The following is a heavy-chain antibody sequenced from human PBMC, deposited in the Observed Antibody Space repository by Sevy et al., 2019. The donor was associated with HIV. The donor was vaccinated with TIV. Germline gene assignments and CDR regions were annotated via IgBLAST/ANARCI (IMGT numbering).Heavy chain of an antibody. CDR2: INQDGSAT. V-gene: IGHV3-7*04. CDR3: ARGPNDYAGVGDY. D-gene: IGHD4-17*01. J-gene: IGHJ4*02. Sequence: GGYLRLSCAASGFTFSSFWMYWVRQAPGKGLEWVANINQDGSATHYVDSVKGRFTVSRDNAKNSLYLQMNSLRAEDTAVYYCARGPNDYAGVGDYWGQGNLVTVSS. CDR1: GFTFSSFW.